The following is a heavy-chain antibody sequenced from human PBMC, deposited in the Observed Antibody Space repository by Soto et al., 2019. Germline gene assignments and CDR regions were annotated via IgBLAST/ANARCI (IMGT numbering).Heavy chain of an antibody. D-gene: IGHD1-1*01. J-gene: IGHJ6*02. CDR2: ISLNGTNK. Sequence: QVQLVESGGGVVQPARSLRLSCAASGFAFNSYAMHWIRQAPGKGLEWVAVISLNGTNKYYADSVKGRFTISRDNSKNTLYLQMSSLRAEDTANYYCARVDYRYSTEISYYYRYGMDVWSQGTTVTVSS. CDR3: ARVDYRYSTEISYYYRYGMDV. V-gene: IGHV3-30-3*01. CDR1: GFAFNSYA.